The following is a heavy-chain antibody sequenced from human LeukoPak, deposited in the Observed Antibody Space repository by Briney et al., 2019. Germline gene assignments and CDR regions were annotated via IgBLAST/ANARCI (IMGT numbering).Heavy chain of an antibody. CDR2: VTGTGGNT. Sequence: GGSLRLSCEGSGFTFDSYAMSWVRQSPGKGLEWVSAVTGTGGNTYHADSVKDRFTVSRDNSKNTVYLQMNSLRAEDTAIYYCAKVHGSGSYRFDFWGQGTLVTVSS. CDR1: GFTFDSYA. D-gene: IGHD3-10*01. J-gene: IGHJ4*02. CDR3: AKVHGSGSYRFDF. V-gene: IGHV3-23*01.